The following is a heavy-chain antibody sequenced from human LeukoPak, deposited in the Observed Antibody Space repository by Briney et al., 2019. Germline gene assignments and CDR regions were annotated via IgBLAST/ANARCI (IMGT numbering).Heavy chain of an antibody. D-gene: IGHD3-22*01. J-gene: IGHJ4*02. CDR1: GYIFTSYV. CDR2: INTNTRNP. V-gene: IGHV7-4-1*02. Sequence: ASVKVSCKASGYIFTSYVLHWVRQAPGQGLERMGWINTNTRNPTYAQGFTGRFVFSLDTSVSTAYLQISSLKADDTAMYYCARGDYETHGYQTRWGQGTLVTVSS. CDR3: ARGDYETHGYQTR.